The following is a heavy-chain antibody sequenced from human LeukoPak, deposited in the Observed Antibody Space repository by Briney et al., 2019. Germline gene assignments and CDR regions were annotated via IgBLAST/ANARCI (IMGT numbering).Heavy chain of an antibody. CDR2: IYPTGST. CDR1: GGSISSFY. Sequence: PSETLSLTCTVSGGSISSFYWTWIRQPAGKGLEWIGRIYPTGSTNYNPSLKSRVTMSVDTSKNQFSLKLSSVTAADTAMYYCAKGGAADAGYYAMDFWGQGTTVTVSS. CDR3: AKGGAADAGYYAMDF. J-gene: IGHJ6*02. V-gene: IGHV4-4*07. D-gene: IGHD6-13*01.